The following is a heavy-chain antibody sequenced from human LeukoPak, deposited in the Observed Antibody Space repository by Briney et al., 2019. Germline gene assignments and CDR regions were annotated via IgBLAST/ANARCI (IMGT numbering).Heavy chain of an antibody. Sequence: GGSLRLSCAASGFTFSSYSMNWVRQAPGKGLEWVSSISSSSSYIYYADSVKGRFTISRDNAKNSLYLQMNSLRAEDTAVYYCARDSRAGDAGTFDYWGQGTLVTVSS. J-gene: IGHJ4*02. CDR2: ISSSSSYI. V-gene: IGHV3-21*01. CDR3: ARDSRAGDAGTFDY. D-gene: IGHD6-13*01. CDR1: GFTFSSYS.